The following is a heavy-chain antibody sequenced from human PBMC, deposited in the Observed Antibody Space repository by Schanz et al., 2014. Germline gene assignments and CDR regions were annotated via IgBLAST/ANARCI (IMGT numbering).Heavy chain of an antibody. V-gene: IGHV3-30-3*01. CDR1: GFTLSSYA. D-gene: IGHD2-15*01. J-gene: IGHJ4*02. CDR3: ARDRGYCSGGSCLTFDY. CDR2: ISYDGSNK. Sequence: QAQLVESGGGVVQPGRSLRLSCAAYGFTLSSYAMHWVRQAPGKGLEWVAVISYDGSNKYYADSVKGRFTISRDNSKNTLYLQMNTLRAEDTAVYYCARDRGYCSGGSCLTFDYWGQGTLVTASS.